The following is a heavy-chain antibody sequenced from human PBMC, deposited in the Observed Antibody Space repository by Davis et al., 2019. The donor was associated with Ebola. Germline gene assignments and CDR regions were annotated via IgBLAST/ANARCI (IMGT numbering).Heavy chain of an antibody. CDR3: AKAGDYDILTGTIGGNYYYYYGMDV. CDR2: IIPIFGTA. V-gene: IGHV1-69*05. D-gene: IGHD3-9*01. CDR1: GGTFSSYA. J-gene: IGHJ6*02. Sequence: AASVKVSCKASGGTFSSYAISWVRQAPGQGLEWMGGIIPIFGTANYAQKLQGRVTMTTDTSTSTAYMELRSLRAEDTAVYYCAKAGDYDILTGTIGGNYYYYYGMDVWGQGTTVTVSS.